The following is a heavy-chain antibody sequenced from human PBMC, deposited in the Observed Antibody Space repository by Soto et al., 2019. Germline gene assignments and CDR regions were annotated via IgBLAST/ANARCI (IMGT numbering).Heavy chain of an antibody. Sequence: GESLKISCQVSGYAFTIYWIGWVRQMPGKGLEWMGIIYPSDSDTRYSPSFQGQVTISADQSINTAYLQWDSLKASDTAIYYCARPANTVADHFDLWGQGTPVTVSS. V-gene: IGHV5-51*01. CDR2: IYPSDSDT. J-gene: IGHJ4*02. CDR3: ARPANTVADHFDL. CDR1: GYAFTIYW. D-gene: IGHD4-17*01.